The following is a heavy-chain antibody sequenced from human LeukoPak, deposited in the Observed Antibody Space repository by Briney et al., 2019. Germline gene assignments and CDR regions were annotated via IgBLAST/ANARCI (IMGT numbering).Heavy chain of an antibody. CDR2: IYPGDSDT. J-gene: IGHJ3*02. CDR1: GYIFTSYW. V-gene: IGHV5-51*01. CDR3: ARSELYCSSTSCYLQDAFDI. D-gene: IGHD2-2*01. Sequence: GESLKISCKASGYIFTSYWIGWVRQMPGKGLEWMGIIYPGDSDTRYSPSFQGQVTISADKSISTAYLQWSSLKASDTAMYYCARSELYCSSTSCYLQDAFDIWGQGTMVTVSS.